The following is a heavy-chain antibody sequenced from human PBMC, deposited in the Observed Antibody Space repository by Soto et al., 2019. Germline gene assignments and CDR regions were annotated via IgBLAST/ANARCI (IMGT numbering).Heavy chain of an antibody. CDR2: IYYSGST. J-gene: IGHJ4*02. Sequence: SDTLSLTCTVYGGSISSIIYYWGWIRQPPGKGLEWIGSIYYSGSTYYNPSLKSRVTISVDTSKNQFSLKLSSVTAADTAVYYCARHPQRITIDANWGQGTLVTVSS. CDR1: GGSISSIIYY. V-gene: IGHV4-39*01. D-gene: IGHD3-3*01. CDR3: ARHPQRITIDAN.